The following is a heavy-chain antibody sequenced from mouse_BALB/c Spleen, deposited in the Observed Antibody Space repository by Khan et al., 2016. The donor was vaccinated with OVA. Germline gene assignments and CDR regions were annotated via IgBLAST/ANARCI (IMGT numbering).Heavy chain of an antibody. CDR3: ARDVNDMDY. CDR2: IYFSGTI. V-gene: IGHV3-1*02. CDR1: GYSITSGYS. Sequence: EVQLQESGPDLVKPSQSLSLTCTVTGYSITSGYSWHWIRQFPGNKLEWMAYIYFSGTINYNPSLKSRISVTRDTSKNQFFLQLNSVTTEDTATYYCARDVNDMDYWGQGTSVTISS. J-gene: IGHJ4*01.